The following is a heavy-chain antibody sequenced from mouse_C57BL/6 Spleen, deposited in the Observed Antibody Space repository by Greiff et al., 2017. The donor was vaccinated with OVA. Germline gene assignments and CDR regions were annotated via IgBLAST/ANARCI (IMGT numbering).Heavy chain of an antibody. CDR3: ARFYCGSSDVDG. Sequence: QVQLQQPGTDLVKPGASVKLSCKASGYTFTSYWMYWVKQRPGQGLEWIGTINPSNGGTYYTETVKSKATLTVDKSSSTAYMQLSSLTSEDSAVYYCARFYCGSSDVDGWGQGTTLTVAS. D-gene: IGHD1-1*01. V-gene: IGHV1-53*01. CDR1: GYTFTSYW. J-gene: IGHJ2*01. CDR2: INPSNGGT.